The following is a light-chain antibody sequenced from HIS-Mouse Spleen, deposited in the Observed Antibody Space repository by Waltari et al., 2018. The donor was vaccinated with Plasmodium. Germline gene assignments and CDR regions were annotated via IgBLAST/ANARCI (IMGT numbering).Light chain of an antibody. V-gene: IGKV3-15*01. CDR3: QQYNNWSFT. CDR2: GAS. Sequence: EIVMSQSPATLSVSPGERATLSCRASQSVSSNLAWYQQKLGQAPRLLIYGASTRATGIPARFSGSGSGTEFTLTISSLQSEDFAVYYCQQYNNWSFTFGPGTKVDIK. J-gene: IGKJ3*01. CDR1: QSVSSN.